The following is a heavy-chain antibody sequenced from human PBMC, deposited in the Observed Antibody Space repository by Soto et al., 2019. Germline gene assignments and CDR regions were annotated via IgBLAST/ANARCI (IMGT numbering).Heavy chain of an antibody. CDR1: GFTFSSYW. CDR3: ARHSSGCEGRGYGMDV. Sequence: EVQLVESGGGLVQPGGSLRLSCAASGFTFSSYWMSWVRQAPGKGLEWVANIKEDGSEKYYVDSVKGRFTISRDNAKNSLYLQMSSLRGEDTAVYYCARHSSGCEGRGYGMDVWGQGTTVTVSS. D-gene: IGHD6-19*01. J-gene: IGHJ6*02. CDR2: IKEDGSEK. V-gene: IGHV3-7*03.